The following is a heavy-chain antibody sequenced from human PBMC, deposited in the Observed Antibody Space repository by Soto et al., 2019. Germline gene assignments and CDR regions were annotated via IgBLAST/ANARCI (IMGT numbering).Heavy chain of an antibody. V-gene: IGHV1-69*06. CDR1: GGAFSSYA. D-gene: IGHD1-7*01. Sequence: SVKVSCKASGGAFSSYAISWVRQAPGQGLEWMGGIIPIFGTANYAQKFQGRVTITADKSTSTAYMELSSLRSEDTAVYYCARGLPDNWNYLSWFDPWGQGTLVTVYS. CDR2: IIPIFGTA. CDR3: ARGLPDNWNYLSWFDP. J-gene: IGHJ5*02.